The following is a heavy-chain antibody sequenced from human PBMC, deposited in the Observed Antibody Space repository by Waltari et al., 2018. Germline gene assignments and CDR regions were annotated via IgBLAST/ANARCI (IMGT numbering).Heavy chain of an antibody. CDR2: IYYSGHT. D-gene: IGHD6-6*01. Sequence: QLQLQESGPGLVKPSETLSLPCTVSGGSLRSSSYYWGWSRQPPGQGLEWIGSIYYSGHTYYNPSLKSRVTISVDTSKNQFSLKLSSVTAADTAVYYCARLPYSSSHYYYYYMDVWGKGTTVTVSS. V-gene: IGHV4-39*01. CDR1: GGSLRSSSYY. CDR3: ARLPYSSSHYYYYYMDV. J-gene: IGHJ6*03.